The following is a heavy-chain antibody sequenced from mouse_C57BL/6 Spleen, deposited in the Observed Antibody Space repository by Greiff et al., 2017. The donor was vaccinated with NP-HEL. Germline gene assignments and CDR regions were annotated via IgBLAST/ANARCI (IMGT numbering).Heavy chain of an antibody. D-gene: IGHD2-2*01. Sequence: QVQLQQSGPELVKPGASVKISCKASGYAFSSSWMNWVKQRPGKGLEWIGRIYPGDGDTNYNGKFKGKATLTADKSSSTAYMQLSSLTSEDSAVYFCARNYGYEDYFDYWGQGTTLTVSS. CDR1: GYAFSSSW. CDR3: ARNYGYEDYFDY. CDR2: IYPGDGDT. J-gene: IGHJ2*01. V-gene: IGHV1-82*01.